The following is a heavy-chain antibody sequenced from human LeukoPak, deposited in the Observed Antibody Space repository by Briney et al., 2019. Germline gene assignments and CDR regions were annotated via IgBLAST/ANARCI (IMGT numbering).Heavy chain of an antibody. CDR1: GYTFTSYD. V-gene: IGHV1-8*01. CDR2: MNPNSGNT. CDR3: ARGRYYYDILTGYKLDP. J-gene: IGHJ5*02. D-gene: IGHD3-9*01. Sequence: ASVKVSCKASGYTFTSYDINWVRQATGQGLEWMGWMNPNSGNTGYAQKFQGRVTMTRNTSISTAYMELSSLRSEDTAVYYCARGRYYYDILTGYKLDPWGQGTLVTVSS.